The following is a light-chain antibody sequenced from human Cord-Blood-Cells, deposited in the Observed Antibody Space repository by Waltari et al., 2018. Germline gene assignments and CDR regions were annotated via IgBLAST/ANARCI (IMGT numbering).Light chain of an antibody. CDR2: GNS. CDR1: SSNIGAGYD. V-gene: IGLV1-40*01. J-gene: IGLJ1*01. CDR3: QSYDSSLRGV. Sequence: QSVLTHPPSVSGAPGQRVPISCTGRSSNIGAGYDVHWYQQLPGTAPKLLSYGNSNRPSGVPDRFSGSKSGTSASLAITGLQAEDEADYYCQSYDSSLRGVFGTGTKVTVL.